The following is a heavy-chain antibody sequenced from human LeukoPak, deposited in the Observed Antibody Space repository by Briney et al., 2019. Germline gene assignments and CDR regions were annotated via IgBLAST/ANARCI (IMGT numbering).Heavy chain of an antibody. CDR1: GGSFSASY. D-gene: IGHD3-10*01. V-gene: IGHV4-34*01. J-gene: IGHJ4*02. CDR3: TRSPPPGATAYGAADL. Sequence: KPSETLSLTCAVYGGSFSASYWSWIRQPPNKGLEWIGEINHSGGTNYNPSLKSRVTISIDMSKNQFSLKLRSVTAADTALYYCTRSPPPGATAYGAADLWGQGTLVTVSS. CDR2: INHSGGT.